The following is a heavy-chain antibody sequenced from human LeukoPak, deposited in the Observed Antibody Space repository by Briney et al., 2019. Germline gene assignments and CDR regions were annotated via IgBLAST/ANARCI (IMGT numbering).Heavy chain of an antibody. CDR2: IIPIFGTA. D-gene: IGHD6-19*01. V-gene: IGHV1-69*13. Sequence: SVKVSCKASGGTFSSYAISWVRQAPGQGLEWMGGIIPIFGTANYAQKFQGRVTITADESTSTAYMELSSLRSEDTAVYYCARVRRWLVPHSFDYWGQGTLVTVSS. J-gene: IGHJ4*02. CDR3: ARVRRWLVPHSFDY. CDR1: GGTFSSYA.